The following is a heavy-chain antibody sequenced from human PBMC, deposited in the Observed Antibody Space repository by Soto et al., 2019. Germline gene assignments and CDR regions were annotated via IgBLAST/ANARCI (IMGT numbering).Heavy chain of an antibody. Sequence: GGSLRLSCAASGFTLSNYAMHWVRQAPGKGLEWVAIISYEGSDTYYTDSVKGRFTISRDNSKNTLYLLVNSLRAEDTAVYYCARDRENVLQSLERRQFVSYYGLDVWDQGTRLTVFS. V-gene: IGHV3-30-3*01. J-gene: IGHJ6*02. CDR1: GFTLSNYA. D-gene: IGHD3-3*01. CDR3: ARDRENVLQSLERRQFVSYYGLDV. CDR2: ISYEGSDT.